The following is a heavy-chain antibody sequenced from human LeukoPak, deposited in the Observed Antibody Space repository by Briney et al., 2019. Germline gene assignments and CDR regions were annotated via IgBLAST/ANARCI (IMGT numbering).Heavy chain of an antibody. CDR2: ISSTGRT. CDR3: AKGAGPPWFDP. J-gene: IGHJ5*02. D-gene: IGHD6-19*01. Sequence: SETLSLTCTVSGASISSDTYFWSWIRQPAGKGLEWIGRISSTGRTDYNPSLTSRVTISIDMSKNQFSMKLSSVTAADTAVYYCAKGAGPPWFDPWGQGTPVTVSS. V-gene: IGHV4-61*02. CDR1: GASISSDTYF.